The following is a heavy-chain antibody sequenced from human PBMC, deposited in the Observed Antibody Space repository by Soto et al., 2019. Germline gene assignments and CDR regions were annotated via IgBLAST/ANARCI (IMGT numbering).Heavy chain of an antibody. D-gene: IGHD3-3*01. CDR1: GFTFSSYA. V-gene: IGHV3-23*01. CDR3: AKDESIFGVVLSRGGYSFDY. J-gene: IGHJ4*02. Sequence: PGGSLRLSCAASGFTFSSYAMSWVRQAPGKGLEWVSAISGSGGSTYYADSVKGRFTISRDNSKNTLYLQMNSLRAEDTAVYYCAKDESIFGVVLSRGGYSFDYWGQGTLVTVSS. CDR2: ISGSGGST.